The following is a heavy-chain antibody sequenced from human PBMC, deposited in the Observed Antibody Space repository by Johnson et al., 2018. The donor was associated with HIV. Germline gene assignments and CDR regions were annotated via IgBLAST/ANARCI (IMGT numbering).Heavy chain of an antibody. CDR3: ARGGYCTGGVCLGDAFDI. CDR2: LNWNGGST. D-gene: IGHD2-8*02. V-gene: IGHV3-20*03. CDR1: FDDYG. J-gene: IGHJ3*02. Sequence: FDDYGMSWVRQAPGKGLEWVSGLNWNGGSTGYADSVKGRFTISRDNAKNSLYLQMNSLRAEDTALYYCARGGYCTGGVCLGDAFDIWGQGTMVTVSS.